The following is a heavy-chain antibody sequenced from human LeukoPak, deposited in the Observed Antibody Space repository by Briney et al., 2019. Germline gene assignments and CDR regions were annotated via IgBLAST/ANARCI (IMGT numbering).Heavy chain of an antibody. J-gene: IGHJ4*02. CDR2: IKQDGSEK. D-gene: IGHD2-15*01. CDR3: ARDTVVVVSATSLFDY. V-gene: IGHV3-7*05. CDR1: GFTVSSSY. Sequence: GGSLRLSCAASGFTVSSSYMSWVRQAPGRGLEWVANIKQDGSEKYYVDSVKGRFTISRDNAKNSLYLQMNSLRAEDTAVFYCARDTVVVVSATSLFDYWGQGTLVTVSS.